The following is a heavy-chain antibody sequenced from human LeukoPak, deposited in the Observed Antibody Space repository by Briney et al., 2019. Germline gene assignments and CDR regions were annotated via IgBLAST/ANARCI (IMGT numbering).Heavy chain of an antibody. V-gene: IGHV4-39*07. CDR1: GGSISSSSYY. J-gene: IGHJ6*03. Sequence: SETLSLTCTVSGGSISSSSYYWGWIRQPPGKGLEWIGSIYFSGTTYYNPSLKSRVTISVDTSKNQFSLKLSSVTAADTAVYYCARTLKPSSIAARDYYYYMDVWGKGTTVTVSS. CDR2: IYFSGTT. CDR3: ARTLKPSSIAARDYYYYMDV. D-gene: IGHD6-6*01.